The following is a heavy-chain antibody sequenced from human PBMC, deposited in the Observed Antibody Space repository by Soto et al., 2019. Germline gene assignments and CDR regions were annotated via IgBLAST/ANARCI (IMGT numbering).Heavy chain of an antibody. V-gene: IGHV3-23*01. Sequence: EVQLLESGGALVQPGGSLRLSCSASGFTFSSYAMSWVRQAPGKGLEWVSSIGGTAYSTHYADSVKGRFTISRDNSKNTLYLQMNSLRVEDTATYYCHCSGCIPGYWGQGTLVTVSS. D-gene: IGHD2-15*01. CDR3: HCSGCIPGY. CDR2: IGGTAYST. CDR1: GFTFSSYA. J-gene: IGHJ4*02.